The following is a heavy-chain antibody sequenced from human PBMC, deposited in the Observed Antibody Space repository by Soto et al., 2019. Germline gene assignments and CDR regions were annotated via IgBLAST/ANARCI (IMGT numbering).Heavy chain of an antibody. CDR1: GYTFTSYY. D-gene: IGHD6-19*01. CDR2: INPSGGST. CDR3: ARDRRQWLPQAGYYFDY. J-gene: IGHJ4*02. V-gene: IGHV1-46*01. Sequence: ASVKVSCKASGYTFTSYYMHCVRQAPGQGLEWMGIINPSGGSTSYAQKFQGRVTMTRDTSTSTVYMELSSLRSEDTAVYYCARDRRQWLPQAGYYFDYWGQGTLVTVSS.